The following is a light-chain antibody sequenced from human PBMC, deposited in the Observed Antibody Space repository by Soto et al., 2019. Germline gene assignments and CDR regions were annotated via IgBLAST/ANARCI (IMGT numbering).Light chain of an antibody. CDR3: TVWDDSLRGRL. J-gene: IGLJ2*01. CDR2: RNN. CDR1: SSSIESNY. Sequence: QSVLTQPPSASGTPGQRATISCSGTSSSIESNYVYWYQQLPGTAPRLLIYRNNQRPSGVPDRFSGSKSGTSASLAISALRSEDEADYYCTVWDDSLRGRLFGGRTKLTVL. V-gene: IGLV1-47*01.